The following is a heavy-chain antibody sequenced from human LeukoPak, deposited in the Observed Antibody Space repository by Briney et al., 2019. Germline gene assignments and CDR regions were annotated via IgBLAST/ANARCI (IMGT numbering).Heavy chain of an antibody. J-gene: IGHJ4*02. CDR3: AGDMSSSGVLEY. D-gene: IGHD6-6*01. CDR1: GFTFSTYW. Sequence: PGGSLRLSCAASGFTFSTYWMNWVRQAPGKGLEWVANIKQHGSIQYYVDSVRGRFTISRDNAKNSLYLQMNSLGAEGTAVYECAGDMSSSGVLEYGGEGTLVTVSA. CDR2: IKQHGSIQ. V-gene: IGHV3-7*04.